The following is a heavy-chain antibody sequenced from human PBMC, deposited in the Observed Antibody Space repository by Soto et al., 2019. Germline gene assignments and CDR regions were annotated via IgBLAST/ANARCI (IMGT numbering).Heavy chain of an antibody. CDR1: GYTFNSYG. Sequence: ASVKVSCKASGYTFNSYGISWVRQAPGRGLEWMGWISAHNGNTNYAQKFQGRVTMTTGTSTSTAYMELRSLRSDDTAVYYCARDYCSGGNCYLLFDSWGQGTLVTVSS. CDR2: ISAHNGNT. D-gene: IGHD2-15*01. V-gene: IGHV1-18*01. CDR3: ARDYCSGGNCYLLFDS. J-gene: IGHJ4*02.